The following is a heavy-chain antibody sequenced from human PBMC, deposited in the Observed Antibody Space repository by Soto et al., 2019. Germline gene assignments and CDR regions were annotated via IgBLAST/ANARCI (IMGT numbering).Heavy chain of an antibody. CDR1: GFTFSSYA. Sequence: QVQLVESGGGVVQPGRSLRLSCAASGFTFSSYAMHWVRQAPGKGLEWVAVISYDGGNKYYADSVKGRFTISRDNSKNTRYLQMNSLRAEDTVVYYCARARLDTPALDYWGQGTLVTVSS. D-gene: IGHD2-2*01. CDR2: ISYDGGNK. V-gene: IGHV3-30-3*01. CDR3: ARARLDTPALDY. J-gene: IGHJ4*02.